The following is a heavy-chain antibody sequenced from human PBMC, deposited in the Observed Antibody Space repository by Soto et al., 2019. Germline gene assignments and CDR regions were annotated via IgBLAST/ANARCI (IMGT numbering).Heavy chain of an antibody. V-gene: IGHV3-11*01. CDR3: WSHYDMWSGYLSPVDY. J-gene: IGHJ4*02. CDR1: GYTFSDYY. CDR2: IDTSGTKI. Sequence: QVQLVESGGDLVKPGGSLRLSCAASGYTFSDYYMSWIRQAPGKGLEWISYIDTSGTKIYYADSVKGRFTITRDNAKYSLYLEMNSVRGEDTAVDYCWSHYDMWSGYLSPVDYWGQGTLVTVSS. D-gene: IGHD3-3*01.